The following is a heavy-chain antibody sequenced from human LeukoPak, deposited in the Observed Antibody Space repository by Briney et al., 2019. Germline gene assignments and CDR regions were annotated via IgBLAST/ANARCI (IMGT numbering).Heavy chain of an antibody. CDR1: GFTFSGYA. D-gene: IGHD5-18*01. CDR2: ISGSGGST. Sequence: QPGGSLRLSCAASGFTFSGYAMSWVRQAPGKGLEWVSAISGSGGSTYYADSVKGRFTISRDNSKNTLYLQMNSLRAEDTAVYYCAKVPQGGYSYGWAPFDYWGQGTLVTVSS. V-gene: IGHV3-23*01. J-gene: IGHJ4*02. CDR3: AKVPQGGYSYGWAPFDY.